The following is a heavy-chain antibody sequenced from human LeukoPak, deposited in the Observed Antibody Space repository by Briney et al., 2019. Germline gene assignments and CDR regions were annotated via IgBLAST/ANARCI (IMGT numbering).Heavy chain of an antibody. CDR2: IGTAGDI. Sequence: PGGSLRLSCAASGFTFSNYDMHWVRQATGKGLEWVSGIGTAGDIYYPGSVKGRFTISRENAKNTLYLQMNSLRAEDTAVYYCARDVAVIVVVPAAIKSGNYMDVWGKGTTVTISS. CDR1: GFTFSNYD. J-gene: IGHJ6*03. CDR3: ARDVAVIVVVPAAIKSGNYMDV. D-gene: IGHD2-2*01. V-gene: IGHV3-13*01.